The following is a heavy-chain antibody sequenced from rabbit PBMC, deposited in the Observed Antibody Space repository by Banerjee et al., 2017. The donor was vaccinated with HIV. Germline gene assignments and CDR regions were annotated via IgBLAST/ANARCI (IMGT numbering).Heavy chain of an antibody. V-gene: IGHV1S40*01. CDR3: ARDLDGVIGWNFGW. J-gene: IGHJ4*01. CDR2: IVGSSSGFT. Sequence: QSLEESGGDLVKPGASLTLTCKASGFDFSSSDYMCWVRQAPGKGLEWISCIVGSSSGFTYSATWAKGRFTFSKTSSTTVTLQMTSLTAADTATYFCARDLDGVIGWNFGWWGQGTLVTVS. D-gene: IGHD1-1*01. CDR1: GFDFSSSDY.